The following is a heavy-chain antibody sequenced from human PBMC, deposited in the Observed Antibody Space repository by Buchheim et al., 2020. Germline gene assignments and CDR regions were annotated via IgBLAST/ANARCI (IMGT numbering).Heavy chain of an antibody. CDR3: AKGLLWFGVVHYYYGMDV. D-gene: IGHD3-10*01. J-gene: IGHJ6*02. V-gene: IGHV3-23*01. CDR2: ISGSGGST. CDR1: GFTFSSYA. Sequence: EVQLLESGGGLVQPGGSLRLSCAASGFTFSSYAMNWVRQAPGKGLEWVSAISGSGGSTYYADSVKGRFTISRDNSKHTLYLQMNSLRAEDTAVYYCAKGLLWFGVVHYYYGMDVWGQGTT.